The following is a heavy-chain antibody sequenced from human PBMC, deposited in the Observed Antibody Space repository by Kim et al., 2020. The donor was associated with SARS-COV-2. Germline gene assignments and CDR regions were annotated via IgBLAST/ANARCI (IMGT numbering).Heavy chain of an antibody. CDR3: ARDAHGLDV. J-gene: IGHJ6*02. V-gene: IGHV3-13*01. CDR2: IDTAGDT. CDR1: GFTFSSYD. Sequence: GGSLRLSCAASGFTFSSYDMHWVRQAPGKGLEWVSGIDTAGDTYYPDYLKGRFTITRENAKNSLYRQMNSRRVGDTAVYYWARDAHGLDVWGQGTTVTVSS.